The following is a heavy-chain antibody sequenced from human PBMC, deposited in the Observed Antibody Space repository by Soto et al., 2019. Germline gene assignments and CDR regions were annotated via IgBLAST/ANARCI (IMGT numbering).Heavy chain of an antibody. D-gene: IGHD6-6*01. CDR1: GFTLSGYA. V-gene: IGHV3-64*01. J-gene: IGHJ6*03. CDR3: ARRARPDFYYMDV. Sequence: PGGSLRISCAASGFTLSGYAMDWVRQAPGKGLEYVSGISSNGVGTYSANSVQGRFTISRDNSKNTVYLQMGSLRPEDMAVYYCARRARPDFYYMDVWGKGTTVTVSS. CDR2: ISSNGVGT.